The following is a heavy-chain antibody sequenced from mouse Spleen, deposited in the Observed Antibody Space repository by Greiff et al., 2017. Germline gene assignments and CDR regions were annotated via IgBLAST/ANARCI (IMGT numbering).Heavy chain of an antibody. V-gene: IGHV1-50*01. J-gene: IGHJ2*01. CDR1: GYTFTSYW. Sequence: VQLQQPGAELVKPGASVKLSCKASGYTFTSYWMQWVKQRPGQGLEWIGEIDPSDSYTNYNQKFKGKATLTVDTSSSTAYMQLSSLTSEDSAVYYCARRARAIFDYWGQGTTLTVSS. D-gene: IGHD3-1*01. CDR3: ARRARAIFDY. CDR2: IDPSDSYT.